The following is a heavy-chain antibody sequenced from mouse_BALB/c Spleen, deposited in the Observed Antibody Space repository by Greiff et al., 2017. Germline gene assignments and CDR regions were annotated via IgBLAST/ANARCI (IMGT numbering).Heavy chain of an antibody. Sequence: EVKLMESGGGLVQPGGSRKLSCAASGFTFSSFGMHWVRQAPEKGLEWVAYISSGSSTIYYADTVKGRFTISRDNPKNTLFLQMTSLRSEDTAMYYCARGSVLGRGYFDYWGQGTTLTVSS. CDR1: GFTFSSFG. V-gene: IGHV5-17*02. CDR3: ARGSVLGRGYFDY. J-gene: IGHJ2*01. CDR2: ISSGSSTI. D-gene: IGHD4-1*01.